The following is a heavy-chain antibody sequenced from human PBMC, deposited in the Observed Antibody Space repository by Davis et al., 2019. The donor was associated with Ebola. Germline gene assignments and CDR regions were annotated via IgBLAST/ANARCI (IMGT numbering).Heavy chain of an antibody. D-gene: IGHD2-15*01. J-gene: IGHJ6*02. V-gene: IGHV3-21*01. CDR3: ARGAGDIVVVVAAASYYYGMDV. CDR1: GFTFSSYS. CDR2: ISSSSSYI. Sequence: GESLKISCAASGFTFSSYSMNWVRQAPGKGLEWVSSISSSSSYIYYADSVKGRLTISRDNAKHSLYLQMNSLRAEDTAVYYCARGAGDIVVVVAAASYYYGMDVWGQGTTVTVSS.